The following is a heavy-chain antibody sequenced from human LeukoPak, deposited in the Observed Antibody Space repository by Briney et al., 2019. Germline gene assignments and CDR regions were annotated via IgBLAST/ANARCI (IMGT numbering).Heavy chain of an antibody. V-gene: IGHV1-69*13. Sequence: SVKVSCKASGGTFSSYAISWVRQAPGQGLEWMGGIIPIFGTANYAQKFQGRVTITADESTSTAYMELSSLRSEDTAVYYCARAFHNYYDSSGYYYGYWGQGTLVTVSS. CDR3: ARAFHNYYDSSGYYYGY. J-gene: IGHJ4*02. D-gene: IGHD3-22*01. CDR2: IIPIFGTA. CDR1: GGTFSSYA.